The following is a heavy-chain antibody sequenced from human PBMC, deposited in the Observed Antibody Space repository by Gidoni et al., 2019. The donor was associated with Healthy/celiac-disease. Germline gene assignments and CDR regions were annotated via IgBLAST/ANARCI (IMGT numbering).Heavy chain of an antibody. D-gene: IGHD3-10*01. CDR1: GGSLSSGDSY. CDR3: AREGPPERGSGSFMGYYFDY. J-gene: IGHJ4*02. V-gene: IGHV4-30-4*01. CDR2: ISYSRST. Sequence: QVQLQESGPGLVKPSQTLSLTCTVSGGSLSSGDSYWCWIRPPPGKGREWIGYISYSRSTYYNPSLKSRVTISVDTSKNQFSLKLSSVTAADTAVYYCAREGPPERGSGSFMGYYFDYWGQGTLVTVSS.